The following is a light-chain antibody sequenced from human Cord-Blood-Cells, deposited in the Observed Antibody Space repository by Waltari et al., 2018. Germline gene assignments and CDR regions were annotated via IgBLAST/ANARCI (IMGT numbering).Light chain of an antibody. V-gene: IGLV2-8*01. CDR3: SSYAGSNNLV. J-gene: IGLJ3*02. Sequence: QSALTQPPSASGSPGQSVTISCTATSSDGGGYNYVSWYQQHPGKAPQLMIYEVSKRPSGVPDRFSGSKSGNTASLTVSGLQAEDEADYYCSSYAGSNNLVFGGGTKLTVL. CDR1: SSDGGGYNY. CDR2: EVS.